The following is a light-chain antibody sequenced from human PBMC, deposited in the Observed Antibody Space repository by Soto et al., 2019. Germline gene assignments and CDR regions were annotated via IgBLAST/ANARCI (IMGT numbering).Light chain of an antibody. CDR1: QGISNS. Sequence: GDRVTITCRASQGISNSLAWYQQKPGKVPGLLIYAASTLHSGVPSRFSGSGSGTYFTLTISSLQPEDVATYYCQKYDGAPLTFGGGTKVDIK. J-gene: IGKJ4*01. CDR2: AAS. CDR3: QKYDGAPLT. V-gene: IGKV1-27*01.